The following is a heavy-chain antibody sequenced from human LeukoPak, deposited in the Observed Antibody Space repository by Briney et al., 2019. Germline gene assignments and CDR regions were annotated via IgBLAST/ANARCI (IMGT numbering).Heavy chain of an antibody. Sequence: SQTLSLTCTVSGGSIRSYSWSWIRQAPGKGLEWIGYMYYSGRTSYNPSLKSRVTISVDTSKNHFSLKLRSVTAADTAVYYRARGSTMIGQGHYAFDIWGQGTMVTVSS. D-gene: IGHD3-22*01. CDR1: GGSIRSYS. CDR3: ARGSTMIGQGHYAFDI. V-gene: IGHV4-59*01. J-gene: IGHJ3*02. CDR2: MYYSGRT.